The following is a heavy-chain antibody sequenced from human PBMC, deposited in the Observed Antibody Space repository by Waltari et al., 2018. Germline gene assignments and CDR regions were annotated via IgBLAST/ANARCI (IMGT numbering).Heavy chain of an antibody. CDR1: GYSISSGYS. CDR3: ARHVYTTLDY. J-gene: IGHJ4*02. CDR2: IYHSGST. Sequence: QVQLQESGPGLVQPSETLSLTCAVSGYSISSGYSWGWIRQPPGKGLEWIGNIYHSGSTYYNPSLKSRVTISVDTSKNQFSLKLSSVTAADTAVYYCARHVYTTLDYWGQGTLVTVSS. D-gene: IGHD3-16*01. V-gene: IGHV4-38-2*01.